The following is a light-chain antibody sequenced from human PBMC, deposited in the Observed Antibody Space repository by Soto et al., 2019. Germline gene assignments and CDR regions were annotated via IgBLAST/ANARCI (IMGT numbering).Light chain of an antibody. J-gene: IGLJ2*01. Sequence: QSVLTQAPSASGTPGQRVTISCSGSSSNIGSNYVYWYQQLPGTAPKLLIYRNNQRPSGVPDRFSGSKYGTSASLAISGLRSEDEADYYCAAWDDSLSGVVFGGGTKLTVL. CDR3: AAWDDSLSGVV. CDR1: SSNIGSNY. V-gene: IGLV1-47*01. CDR2: RNN.